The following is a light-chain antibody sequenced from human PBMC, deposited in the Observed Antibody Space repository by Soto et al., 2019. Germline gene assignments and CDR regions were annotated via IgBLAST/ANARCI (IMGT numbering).Light chain of an antibody. CDR2: ETS. CDR3: QQYSTFWT. Sequence: DIQMSQSPSTLSASVGDRVTITCRASRSLTRWLAWYQQKPGRAPKLLIYETSILQSGVPSRFSGSGSGTSLHSTISGVQPDDIATYYCQQYSTFWTFGQGTRVEVK. V-gene: IGKV1-5*03. J-gene: IGKJ1*01. CDR1: RSLTRW.